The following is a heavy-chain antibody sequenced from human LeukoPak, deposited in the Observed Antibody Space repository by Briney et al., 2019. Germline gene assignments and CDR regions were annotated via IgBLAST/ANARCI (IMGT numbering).Heavy chain of an antibody. D-gene: IGHD5-18*01. V-gene: IGHV3-74*01. J-gene: IGHJ6*04. CDR1: GFTFSSYW. Sequence: GGSLRLSCAASGFTFSSYWMHWVRQAPGKGLVWVSRINSDGSSTSYADSVKGRFTISRDNAKNTLYLQMNSLRVEDTAVYYCARNKKSSKDTAMVTYYYYGMDVWGKGTTVTVSS. CDR2: INSDGSST. CDR3: ARNKKSSKDTAMVTYYYYGMDV.